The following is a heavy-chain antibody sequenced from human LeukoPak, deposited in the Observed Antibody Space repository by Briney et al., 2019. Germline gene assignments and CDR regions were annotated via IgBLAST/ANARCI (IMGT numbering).Heavy chain of an antibody. CDR1: GYTFTSYG. D-gene: IGHD3-16*02. Sequence: ASVKFSCKASGYTFTSYGISWVRQAPGQGLEWMGWISAYNGNTNYAQKLQGRVTMTTDTSTSTAYMELRSLRSDDTAVYYCARDLGRLRLGELSPLFDYWGQGTLVTVSS. CDR2: ISAYNGNT. J-gene: IGHJ4*02. CDR3: ARDLGRLRLGELSPLFDY. V-gene: IGHV1-18*01.